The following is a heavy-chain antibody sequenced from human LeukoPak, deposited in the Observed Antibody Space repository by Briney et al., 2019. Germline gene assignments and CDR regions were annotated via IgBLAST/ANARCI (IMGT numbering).Heavy chain of an antibody. CDR3: ARSYRATPGIVDV. Sequence: GGSLRLSCAASDFTLSDYYMTWIRQAPGKGLEWLSYISNSGSDIYSADSVKGRFTISRDNAKNSLYLQMNSLRAEDTAVYSCARSYRATPGIVDVWGQGTTVTVSS. J-gene: IGHJ6*02. CDR2: ISNSGSDI. V-gene: IGHV3-11*01. CDR1: DFTLSDYY. D-gene: IGHD6-13*01.